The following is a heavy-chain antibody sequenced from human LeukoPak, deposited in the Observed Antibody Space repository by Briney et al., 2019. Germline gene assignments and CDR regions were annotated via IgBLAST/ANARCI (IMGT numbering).Heavy chain of an antibody. CDR1: GYTFTGYY. J-gene: IGHJ3*02. D-gene: IGHD3-9*01. CDR3: ARFPNYDILTGYDAFDI. V-gene: IGHV1-2*02. Sequence: ASVKVSCKASGYTFTGYYMHWARQAPGQGLEWMGWINPNSGGTKNAQSFQGRVTMTRDMSISTAYMELSRLRSDDTAVYYCARFPNYDILTGYDAFDIWGQGTMVAVSS. CDR2: INPNSGGT.